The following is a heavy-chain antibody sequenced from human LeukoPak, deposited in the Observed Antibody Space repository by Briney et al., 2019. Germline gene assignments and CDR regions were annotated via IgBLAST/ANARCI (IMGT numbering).Heavy chain of an antibody. D-gene: IGHD6-13*01. V-gene: IGHV3-64D*06. Sequence: GGSLRLSCSASGFTFNRFYLHWVRQAPGKGLEFVSHISSNGATTYYADSVKGRFTISRDNSKNTLFLQMNNLRVEDTAVYYCAKRGNSWDLFDYWGQGTLVTVSS. CDR3: AKRGNSWDLFDY. J-gene: IGHJ4*02. CDR1: GFTFNRFY. CDR2: ISSNGATT.